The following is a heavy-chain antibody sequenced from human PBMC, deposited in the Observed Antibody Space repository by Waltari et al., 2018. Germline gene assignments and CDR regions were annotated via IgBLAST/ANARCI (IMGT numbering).Heavy chain of an antibody. CDR2: VIPILGIA. D-gene: IGHD3-9*01. Sequence: QVQLVQSGAEVKKPGSSVKVSCKASGGTFSSYTISWVRKAPGQGLEWMGRVIPILGIANDAQKFQGRVTITADKSTSTAYMELSSLRSEDTAVYYCARGNDILTGYYLFDYWGQGTLVTVSS. V-gene: IGHV1-69*02. J-gene: IGHJ4*02. CDR1: GGTFSSYT. CDR3: ARGNDILTGYYLFDY.